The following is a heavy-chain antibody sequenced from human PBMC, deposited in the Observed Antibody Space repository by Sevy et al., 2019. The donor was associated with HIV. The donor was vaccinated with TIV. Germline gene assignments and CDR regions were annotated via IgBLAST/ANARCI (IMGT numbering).Heavy chain of an antibody. D-gene: IGHD6-13*01. CDR3: AKDSSPAAGGEPYYYYGMDV. CDR2: ISGSGIST. J-gene: IGHJ6*02. V-gene: IGHV3-23*01. Sequence: GGSLRLSCAASGFTFSSYVMSWVRQAPGKGLEWVSAISGSGISTYYADSVKGRFTISRDNSKNTLYLQMNSLRAEDTAVYYCAKDSSPAAGGEPYYYYGMDVWGQGTTVTVSS. CDR1: GFTFSSYV.